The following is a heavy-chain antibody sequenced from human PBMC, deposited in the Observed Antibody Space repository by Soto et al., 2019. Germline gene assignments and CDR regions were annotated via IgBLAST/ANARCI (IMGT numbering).Heavy chain of an antibody. J-gene: IGHJ6*03. CDR3: ARGWLGPDV. CDR2: IDKVGSDS. V-gene: IGHV3-74*01. D-gene: IGHD3-10*01. Sequence: EVQLVESGGGLVQPGGSLRLSCAASEFTFSGRSVHWVRQAPGKGLVWVSGIDKVGSDSTYADYGKGRFTSARDNAKHTVYLQMNSLGVEDTAVYYCARGWLGPDVWGKGTTVTVSS. CDR1: EFTFSGRS.